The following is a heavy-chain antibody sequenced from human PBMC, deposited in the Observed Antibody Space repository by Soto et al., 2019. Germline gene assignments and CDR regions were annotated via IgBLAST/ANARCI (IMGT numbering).Heavy chain of an antibody. CDR3: TREAPMVRGVRAGMDV. CDR1: GFTFNNYA. J-gene: IGHJ6*02. Sequence: GGSLRLSCVDSGFTFNNYAMYWIRQAPGKGLEWVSFISYDGSNKYYADSVKGRFTMSRDNSKNTLHLQMNSLRPEDSAVYYCTREAPMVRGVRAGMDVWGQGTTVTVS. V-gene: IGHV3-30-3*01. CDR2: ISYDGSNK. D-gene: IGHD3-10*01.